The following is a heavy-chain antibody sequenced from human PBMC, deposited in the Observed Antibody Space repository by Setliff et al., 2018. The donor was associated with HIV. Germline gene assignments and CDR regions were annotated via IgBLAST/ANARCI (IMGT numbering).Heavy chain of an antibody. CDR2: IIPIFDTT. D-gene: IGHD3-3*01. J-gene: IGHJ3*02. V-gene: IGHV1-69*06. CDR3: ARGGFWSGVLYAFDI. CDR1: GGTFNRYA. Sequence: SVKVSCKASGGTFNRYAVSWVRQAPGQGLEWMGRIIPIFDTTNYAQDFQGRVTITADKSTGTAYMELSSLKSEDTGVYYCARGGFWSGVLYAFDIWGQGTMITVS.